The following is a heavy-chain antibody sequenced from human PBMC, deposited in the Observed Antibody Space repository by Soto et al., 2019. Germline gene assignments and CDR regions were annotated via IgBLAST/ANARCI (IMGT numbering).Heavy chain of an antibody. D-gene: IGHD5-18*01. V-gene: IGHV4-4*07. CDR1: GGSISNYY. Sequence: PSETLSLTCTVSGGSISNYYCNWIRQPAGKGLEWIGRIDTSGSTNYNPSLKSRVTMSVDTSKQQFSLKLSSVTAADSAVYYCARQIRYTYGYFPRYIDYWGQGALVTVSS. CDR3: ARQIRYTYGYFPRYIDY. J-gene: IGHJ4*02. CDR2: IDTSGST.